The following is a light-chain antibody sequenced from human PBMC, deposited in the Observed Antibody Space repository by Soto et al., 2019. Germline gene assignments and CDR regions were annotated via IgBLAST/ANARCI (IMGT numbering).Light chain of an antibody. CDR3: QTWDSGIVV. V-gene: IGLV4-69*01. Sequence: QAVVTQSPSASASLGASVKLTCTLSSGHSTYSIAWHQQQPEKGPRYLMKLNIDGSHIKGDGIPDRFSGSSSGAERYLTISSLQSEDEADYYCQTWDSGIVVFGGGTKLTVL. J-gene: IGLJ2*01. CDR2: LNIDGSH. CDR1: SGHSTYS.